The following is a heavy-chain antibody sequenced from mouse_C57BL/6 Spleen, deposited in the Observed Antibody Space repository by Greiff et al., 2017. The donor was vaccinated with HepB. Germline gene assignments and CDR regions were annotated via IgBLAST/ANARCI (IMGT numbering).Heavy chain of an antibody. J-gene: IGHJ3*01. CDR2: IYPGDGDT. V-gene: IGHV1-82*01. CDR3: ARYGEDDDGFAY. D-gene: IGHD2-13*01. Sequence: VQLQESGPELVKPGASVKISCKASGYAFSSSWMNWVKQRPGKGLEWIGRIYPGDGDTNYNGKFKGKATLTADKSSSTAYMQLSSLTSEDSAVYCCARYGEDDDGFAYWGQGTLVTVSA. CDR1: GYAFSSSW.